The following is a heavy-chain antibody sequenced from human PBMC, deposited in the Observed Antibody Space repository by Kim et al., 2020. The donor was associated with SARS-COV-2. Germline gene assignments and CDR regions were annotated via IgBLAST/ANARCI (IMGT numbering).Heavy chain of an antibody. D-gene: IGHD2-2*02. CDR1: GFTFSSYA. Sequence: GGSLRLSCAASGFTFSSYAMHWVRQAPGKGLEWVAVISYDGSNKYYADSVKGRFTISRDNSKNTLYLQMNSLRAEDTAVYYCARDSGDCSSTSCYTTQEPYYGMDVWGQGTTVTVSS. CDR2: ISYDGSNK. V-gene: IGHV3-30-3*01. J-gene: IGHJ6*02. CDR3: ARDSGDCSSTSCYTTQEPYYGMDV.